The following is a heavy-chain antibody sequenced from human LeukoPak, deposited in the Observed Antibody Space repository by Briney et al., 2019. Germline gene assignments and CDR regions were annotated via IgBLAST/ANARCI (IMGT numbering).Heavy chain of an antibody. D-gene: IGHD4-17*01. CDR3: AKASTGSYYYGMDV. CDR2: IKQDGSEK. V-gene: IGHV3-7*03. Sequence: PGGSLRLSCAASGFTFSSYWMSWVRQAPGKGLEWVANIKQDGSEKYYVDSVKGRFTISRDNAKNSLYLQMNSLRAEDTALYYCAKASTGSYYYGMDVWGQGTTVTVSS. J-gene: IGHJ6*02. CDR1: GFTFSSYW.